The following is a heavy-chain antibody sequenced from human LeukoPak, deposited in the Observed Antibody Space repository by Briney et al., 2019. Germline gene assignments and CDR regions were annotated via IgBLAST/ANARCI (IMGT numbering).Heavy chain of an antibody. CDR2: ISSSGSTI. J-gene: IGHJ4*02. CDR3: ARMATTKEYY. V-gene: IGHV3-48*03. D-gene: IGHD5-24*01. Sequence: PGGSLRLSCAASGFTFSSYEMNWVRQAPGKGLEWVSYISSSGSTIYYADSVKGRFTMSRDNAKNSLYLQMNSLRAEDTAVYYCARMATTKEYYWGQGTLVTVSS. CDR1: GFTFSSYE.